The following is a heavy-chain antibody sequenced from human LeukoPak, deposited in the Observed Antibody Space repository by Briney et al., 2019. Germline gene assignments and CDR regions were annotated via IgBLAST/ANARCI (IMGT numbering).Heavy chain of an antibody. CDR2: ISGSGGST. CDR3: AKVGGDAGGPTDY. CDR1: GFTFSSYA. J-gene: IGHJ4*02. V-gene: IGHV3-23*01. Sequence: GGSLRLSCAAFGFTFSSYAMSWVRQAPGKGLEWVSAISGSGGSTYYADSVKGRFTISRDNSKNTLYLQMNSLRAEDTAVYYCAKVGGDAGGPTDYWGQGTLVTVSS. D-gene: IGHD4-17*01.